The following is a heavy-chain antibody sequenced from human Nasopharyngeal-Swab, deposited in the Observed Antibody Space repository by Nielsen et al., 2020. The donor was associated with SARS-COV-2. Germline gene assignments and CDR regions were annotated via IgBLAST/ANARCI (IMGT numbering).Heavy chain of an antibody. CDR1: GFTFSSYW. CDR3: ARGPKQLGSIDY. D-gene: IGHD6-6*01. V-gene: IGHV3-7*01. CDR2: IKQDGSEK. J-gene: IGHJ4*02. Sequence: GESLKISCAASGFTFSSYWMSWVRQAPGKGLEWVANIKQDGSEKYYVDSVKGRFTISRDNAKNSLYLQMNSLRAEDTAVYYCARGPKQLGSIDYWGQGTLVTVSS.